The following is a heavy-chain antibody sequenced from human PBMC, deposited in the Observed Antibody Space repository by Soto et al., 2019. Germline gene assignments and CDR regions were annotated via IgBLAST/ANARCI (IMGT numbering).Heavy chain of an antibody. Sequence: SETLSLXCTVSGVTISSWYWSWIRQPPGKGLEWIGYIYYSGSTNCNPSLKSRVTISVDTSKNQFSLKLSSVTAADTAVYYCARRYGSAIDYWGQGTLVTVSS. V-gene: IGHV4-59*08. CDR1: GVTISSWY. D-gene: IGHD1-26*01. CDR3: ARRYGSAIDY. CDR2: IYYSGST. J-gene: IGHJ4*02.